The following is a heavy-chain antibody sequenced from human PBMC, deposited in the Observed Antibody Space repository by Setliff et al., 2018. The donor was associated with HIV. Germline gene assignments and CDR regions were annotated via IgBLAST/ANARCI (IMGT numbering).Heavy chain of an antibody. CDR3: ARGALLAVFDFDH. V-gene: IGHV1-18*01. J-gene: IGHJ4*01. D-gene: IGHD3-10*01. Sequence: GASVKVSCKASGYTFTSYGISWVRQAPGQGLEWMGWIGSYNGNTNYAQNLQGRVTMTTDTSTSTAYMDLRSLRSDDTAVYFCARGALLAVFDFDHWGHGTLVTVSS. CDR1: GYTFTSYG. CDR2: IGSYNGNT.